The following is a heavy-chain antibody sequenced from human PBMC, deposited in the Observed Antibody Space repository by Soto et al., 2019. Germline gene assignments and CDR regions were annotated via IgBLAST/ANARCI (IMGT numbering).Heavy chain of an antibody. Sequence: GESLKISCKGSGYSFTRYWISWVRQMPGKGLEWMGRIDPSDSYTNYSPSFQGHVTISADKSISTAYLQWSSLKASDTAMYYCARARNLYYYDSSGYYDAFAIWGQGTMVTVSS. CDR3: ARARNLYYYDSSGYYDAFAI. CDR2: IDPSDSYT. J-gene: IGHJ3*02. D-gene: IGHD3-22*01. CDR1: GYSFTRYW. V-gene: IGHV5-10-1*01.